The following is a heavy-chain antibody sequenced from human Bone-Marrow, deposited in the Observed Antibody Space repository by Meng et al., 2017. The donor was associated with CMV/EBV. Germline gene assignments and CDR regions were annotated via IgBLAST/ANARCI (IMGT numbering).Heavy chain of an antibody. CDR3: ARDYGGNSDAFVI. CDR2: INPNSGGT. Sequence: ASVKVSCKASGYTFTGYYMHWVRQAPGQGLQWMGWINPNSGGTNFAQKFQGRVTMTRDTSISTAYMELNRLTSDDTAVYYCARDYGGNSDAFVIWGQGTMVTVSS. J-gene: IGHJ3*02. V-gene: IGHV1-2*02. D-gene: IGHD4-23*01. CDR1: GYTFTGYY.